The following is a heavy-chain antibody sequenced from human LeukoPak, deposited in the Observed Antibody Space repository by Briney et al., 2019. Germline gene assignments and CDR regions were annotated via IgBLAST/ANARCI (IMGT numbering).Heavy chain of an antibody. CDR2: IHPSGRA. V-gene: IGHV4-4*07. D-gene: IGHD2-15*01. Sequence: SETLSLTCTVSRVSMSSYFWNWIRQPAGKGLEWIGRIHPSGRANYNPSLKSRVTMSVDTSNNQYSLSLGSVTAADTAIYYCARDDFYNGGGRNWFDLWGQGALVTVSS. J-gene: IGHJ5*02. CDR3: ARDDFYNGGGRNWFDL. CDR1: RVSMSSYF.